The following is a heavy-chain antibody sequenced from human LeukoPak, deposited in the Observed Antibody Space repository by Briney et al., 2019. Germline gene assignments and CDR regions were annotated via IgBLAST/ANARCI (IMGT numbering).Heavy chain of an antibody. J-gene: IGHJ4*02. D-gene: IGHD3-10*01. CDR1: GGSISSYY. CDR3: AREVGPYHGYYGSGSPFDY. CDR2: IYYSGST. V-gene: IGHV4-59*01. Sequence: PSETLSLTCTVSGGSISSYYWSWIRQPPGKGLEWIGYIYYSGSTNYNPSLKSRVTISVDTSKNQFSLKLSSVTAADTAVYYCAREVGPYHGYYGSGSPFDYWGQGTLVTVSS.